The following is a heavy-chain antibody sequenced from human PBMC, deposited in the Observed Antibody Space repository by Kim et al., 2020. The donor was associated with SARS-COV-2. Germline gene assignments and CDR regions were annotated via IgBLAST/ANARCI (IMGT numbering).Heavy chain of an antibody. CDR3: TTEKEDTMVRGVIR. V-gene: IGHV3-15*01. J-gene: IGHJ4*02. CDR1: GFTFSNAW. Sequence: GGSLRLSCAASGFTFSNAWMSWVRQAPGKGLEWVGRIKSKTDGGTTYYAAPVKGRFTISRDDSKNTLYLQMNSLKTEDTAVYYCTTEKEDTMVRGVIRWGQGTLVTVSS. CDR2: IKSKTDGGTT. D-gene: IGHD3-10*01.